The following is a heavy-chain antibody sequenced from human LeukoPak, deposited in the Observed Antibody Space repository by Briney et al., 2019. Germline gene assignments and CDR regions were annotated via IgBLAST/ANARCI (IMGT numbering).Heavy chain of an antibody. CDR3: ARGGSYYPFDI. Sequence: GGSLRLSCVASGFTFSDHYMDWVRQAPGKGLEWVVRTRNKANRYSTEYAASVKGRFTISRDDSQNSLYLQMNSLKTDDTGVYYCARGGSYYPFDIWGQGTMVTVSS. CDR1: GFTFSDHY. CDR2: TRNKANRYST. V-gene: IGHV3-72*01. D-gene: IGHD1-26*01. J-gene: IGHJ3*02.